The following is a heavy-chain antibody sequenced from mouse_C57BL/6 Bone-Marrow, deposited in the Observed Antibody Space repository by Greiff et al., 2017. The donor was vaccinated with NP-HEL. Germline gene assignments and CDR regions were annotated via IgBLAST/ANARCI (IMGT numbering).Heavy chain of an antibody. CDR2: IYPGDGDT. J-gene: IGHJ3*01. Sequence: QVQLQQSGPELVKPGASVKISCKASGYAFSSSWMNWVKQRPGKGLEWIGRIYPGDGDTNYNGKFKGKATLTADKSSSTAYMQLSSLTSEDSAVYFCASNSPFAYWGQGTLVTVSA. CDR1: GYAFSSSW. CDR3: ASNSPFAY. D-gene: IGHD1-3*01. V-gene: IGHV1-82*01.